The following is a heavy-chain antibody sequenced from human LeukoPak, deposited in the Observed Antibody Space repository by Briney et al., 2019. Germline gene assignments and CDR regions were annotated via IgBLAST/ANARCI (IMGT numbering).Heavy chain of an antibody. CDR3: ARDSLEMAIVTGGSWFDP. V-gene: IGHV1-2*02. D-gene: IGHD5-24*01. CDR1: GYTFTGYY. J-gene: IGHJ5*02. Sequence: GASVKVSCKASGYTFTGYYMHWVRQAPGQGLEWMGWINPNSGGTNYAQKFQGRVTMTRDTSISTAYMELSRLRSDDTAVYYCARDSLEMAIVTGGSWFDPWGQGTLVTVSS. CDR2: INPNSGGT.